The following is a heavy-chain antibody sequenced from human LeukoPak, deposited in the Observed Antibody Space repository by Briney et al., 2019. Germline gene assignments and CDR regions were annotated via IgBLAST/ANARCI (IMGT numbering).Heavy chain of an antibody. D-gene: IGHD3-9*01. CDR1: GFTFSSYA. CDR3: AKGSALDFDWLHAIDY. J-gene: IGHJ4*02. CDR2: ISGSGGST. Sequence: SGGSLRLSCAPSGFTFSSYAMSWVRQAPGKGLEWVSAISGSGGSTYYADSVKGRFTISRDNSKNTLYLQMNSLRAEDTAVYYCAKGSALDFDWLHAIDYWGQGTLVTVSS. V-gene: IGHV3-23*01.